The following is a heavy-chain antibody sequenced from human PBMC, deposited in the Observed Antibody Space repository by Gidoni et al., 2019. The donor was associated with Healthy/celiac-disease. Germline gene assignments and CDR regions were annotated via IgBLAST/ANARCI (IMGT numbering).Heavy chain of an antibody. CDR2: IYTSGST. CDR3: ARDAVVITSTGTFNWFDP. D-gene: IGHD3-22*01. Sequence: QVQLQESGPGLVKPSQTLSLTCTVSGGAISSGTYYWSWIRPPAGKGLEWIGRIYTSGSTNYNPSLKSRVTISVDTSKNQFSLKLSSVTAADTAVYYCARDAVVITSTGTFNWFDPWGQGTLVTVSS. V-gene: IGHV4-61*02. J-gene: IGHJ5*02. CDR1: GGAISSGTYY.